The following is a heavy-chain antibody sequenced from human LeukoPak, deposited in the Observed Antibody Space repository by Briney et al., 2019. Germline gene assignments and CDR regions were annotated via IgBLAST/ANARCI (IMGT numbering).Heavy chain of an antibody. CDR2: INPNSGGT. V-gene: IGHV1-2*06. D-gene: IGHD3-22*01. CDR3: ARGYDYYDSSGYIDY. J-gene: IGHJ4*02. CDR1: GYTFTGYY. Sequence: GASVKVSCKASGYTFTGYYRHWVRQAPGQGLEWMGRINPNSGGTNYAQKFQGRVTMTRDTSISTAYMELSRLRSDDTAVYYCARGYDYYDSSGYIDYWGQGTLVTVSS.